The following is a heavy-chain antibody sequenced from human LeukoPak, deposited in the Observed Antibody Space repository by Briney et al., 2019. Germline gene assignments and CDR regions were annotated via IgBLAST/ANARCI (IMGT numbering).Heavy chain of an antibody. CDR1: GGSISGYY. J-gene: IGHJ4*02. Sequence: PSETLSLTCTVSGGSISGYYWSWIRQPPGKGLEWIGYIHYSESTNYNPSLKSRVTISVDTSKNQFSLKLSSVTAADTAVYYCAREGTFSSGWYVIDYWGQGTLVTVSS. CDR2: IHYSEST. D-gene: IGHD6-19*01. CDR3: AREGTFSSGWYVIDY. V-gene: IGHV4-59*01.